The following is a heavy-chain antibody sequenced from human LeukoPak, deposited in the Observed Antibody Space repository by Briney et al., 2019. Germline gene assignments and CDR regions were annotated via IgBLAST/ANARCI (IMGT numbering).Heavy chain of an antibody. CDR2: ISYDGSNK. Sequence: GGSLRLSCAASGFTFSHYSMNWVRQAPGKGLEWVAIISYDGSNKYYADSVQGRFTISRDNSKNTLYLQMNSLRAEDTAVYYCAKDLGGGSGCYDLWGRGTLVTVSS. V-gene: IGHV3-30*18. J-gene: IGHJ2*01. CDR1: GFTFSHYS. CDR3: AKDLGGGSGCYDL. D-gene: IGHD6-19*01.